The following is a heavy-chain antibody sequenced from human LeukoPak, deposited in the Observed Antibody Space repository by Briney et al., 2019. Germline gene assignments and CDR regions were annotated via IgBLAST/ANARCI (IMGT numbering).Heavy chain of an antibody. Sequence: PSETLSLTCTVSGGSISSSSYYWGWIRQPPGKGLEWIGRISYSGFTYYNPSLKSRVTISVDTSKDQFSLKLSSVTAADTAVSYWAGLPSRTDGYNYLNLFDPWGQGTLVTVSS. CDR1: GGSISSSSYY. CDR2: ISYSGFT. J-gene: IGHJ5*02. CDR3: AGLPSRTDGYNYLNLFDP. D-gene: IGHD5-24*01. V-gene: IGHV4-39*01.